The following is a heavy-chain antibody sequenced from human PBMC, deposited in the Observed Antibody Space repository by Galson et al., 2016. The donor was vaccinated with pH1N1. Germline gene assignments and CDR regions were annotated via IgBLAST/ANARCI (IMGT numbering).Heavy chain of an antibody. CDR2: IIPIMDMA. CDR1: GGTFISHV. J-gene: IGHJ3*02. D-gene: IGHD2-15*01. Sequence: SVKVSCKASGGTFISHVISWVRQAPGQGLEWMGGIIPIMDMANYAQKFQGRVTITVDKSTRTAYMDLSSLRSEDTAVYFCATVSGYCSGGRCYYAFDIWGHGTMVTVAS. CDR3: ATVSGYCSGGRCYYAFDI. V-gene: IGHV1-69*10.